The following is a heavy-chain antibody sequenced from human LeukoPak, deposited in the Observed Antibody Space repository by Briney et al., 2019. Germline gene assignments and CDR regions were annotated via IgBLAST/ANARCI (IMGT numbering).Heavy chain of an antibody. CDR2: IRSKIYGGTP. Sequence: GGSLRLSCAASGFTFSSYDMTWVRQAPGKGLEWVGFIRSKIYGGTPEYAASVKGRFTISRDDSKGIAYLQMNSLKTEDTAVYYCTRDQTPYYWGQGTLVTVSS. V-gene: IGHV3-49*04. CDR3: TRDQTPYY. CDR1: GFTFSSYD. J-gene: IGHJ4*02.